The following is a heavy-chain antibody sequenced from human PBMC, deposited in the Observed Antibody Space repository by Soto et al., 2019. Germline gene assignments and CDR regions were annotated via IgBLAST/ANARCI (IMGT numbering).Heavy chain of an antibody. Sequence: QVQLQESGPGLVKPSETLSLTCTVSGGSISSYYWSWIRQPPGKGLEWIGYIYYSGGTNYNPSLKSRVTISVDTSKNQFSLKLSSVTAADTAVYYCAREGSYKNYYYYGMDVWGQGTTVTVSS. V-gene: IGHV4-59*01. CDR3: AREGSYKNYYYYGMDV. J-gene: IGHJ6*02. D-gene: IGHD2-15*01. CDR1: GGSISSYY. CDR2: IYYSGGT.